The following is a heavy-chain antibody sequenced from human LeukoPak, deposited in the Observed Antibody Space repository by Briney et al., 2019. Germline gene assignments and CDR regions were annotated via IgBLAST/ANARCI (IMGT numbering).Heavy chain of an antibody. J-gene: IGHJ4*02. V-gene: IGHV3-23*01. CDR3: AKDLYCSSTSCSAASDY. Sequence: GGSLRLSCTASGFTFGDYAMSWVRQAPGKGLEWVSAISGSGGSTYYADSVKGRFTISRDNSKNTLYLQMNSLRAEDTAVYYCAKDLYCSSTSCSAASDYWGQGTLVTVSS. CDR1: GFTFGDYA. D-gene: IGHD2-2*01. CDR2: ISGSGGST.